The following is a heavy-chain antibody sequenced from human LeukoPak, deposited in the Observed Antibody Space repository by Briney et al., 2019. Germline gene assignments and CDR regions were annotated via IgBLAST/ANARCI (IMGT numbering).Heavy chain of an antibody. J-gene: IGHJ4*02. V-gene: IGHV3-23*01. D-gene: IGHD4-17*01. Sequence: GGSLRLSCAASGFTFSSYAMSWVRQAPGKGLEWVSAISGSGGSTYYADSVKGRFTISRDNSKNTLYLQMNSLRAEDTAVYYYARATYGDYEDNWGQGTLVTVSS. CDR2: ISGSGGST. CDR1: GFTFSSYA. CDR3: ARATYGDYEDN.